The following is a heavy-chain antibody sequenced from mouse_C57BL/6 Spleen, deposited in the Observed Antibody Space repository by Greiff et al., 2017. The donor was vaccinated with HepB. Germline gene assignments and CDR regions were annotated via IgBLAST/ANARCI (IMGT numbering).Heavy chain of an antibody. CDR1: GYTFTSYW. CDR2: IHPNSGST. CDR3: ARGYDYDVGYFDV. Sequence: QVQLKQPGAELVKPGASVKLSCKASGYTFTSYWMHWVKQRPGQGLEWIGMIHPNSGSTNYNEKFKSKATLTVDKSSSTAYMQLSSLTSEDSAVYYGARGYDYDVGYFDVWGTGTTVTVSS. J-gene: IGHJ1*03. D-gene: IGHD2-4*01. V-gene: IGHV1-64*01.